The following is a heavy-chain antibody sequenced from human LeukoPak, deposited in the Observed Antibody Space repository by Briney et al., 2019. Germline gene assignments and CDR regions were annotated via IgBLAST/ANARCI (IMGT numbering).Heavy chain of an antibody. CDR2: VNSDGSRT. J-gene: IGHJ6*02. CDR1: GFTYSSHW. Sequence: GGSLRLSCVASGFTYSSHWMHWVRQAPGSGLVWVSRVNSDGSRTSYADSVKGRFTISRDNAKNTLYLQMNSLRAEDMAVYYCARERQYDMDVWGQGTTVTVSS. V-gene: IGHV3-74*01. CDR3: ARERQYDMDV.